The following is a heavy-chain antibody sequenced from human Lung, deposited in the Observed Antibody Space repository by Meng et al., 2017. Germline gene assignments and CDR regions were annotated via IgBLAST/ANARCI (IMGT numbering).Heavy chain of an antibody. CDR2: INHSGST. CDR1: AGSFSDDY. D-gene: IGHD4-11*01. V-gene: IGHV4-34*01. Sequence: RWGGGRFISSGGSSPPCVVCAGSFSDDYWSWIRQPPGKGLEWIGEINHSGSTNYTPSLESRATISVDTSQNNLSLKLSSVTAADSAVYYCARGPTTMAHDFDYWGQGTLVTVSS. CDR3: ARGPTTMAHDFDY. J-gene: IGHJ4*02.